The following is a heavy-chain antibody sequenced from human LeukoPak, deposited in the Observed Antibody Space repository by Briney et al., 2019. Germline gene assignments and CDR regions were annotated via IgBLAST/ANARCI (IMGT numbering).Heavy chain of an antibody. CDR2: IYPRDGST. CDR3: ARDQEGFDY. Sequence: GASVTVSCTASGYTFTSNYIHWVRQAPGQGLEWMGMIYPRDGSTSYAQKFQGRVTVTRDTSTSTVHMELSGLRSEDTAVYYCARDQEGFDYWGQGTLVTFSS. V-gene: IGHV1-46*01. J-gene: IGHJ4*02. CDR1: GYTFTSNY.